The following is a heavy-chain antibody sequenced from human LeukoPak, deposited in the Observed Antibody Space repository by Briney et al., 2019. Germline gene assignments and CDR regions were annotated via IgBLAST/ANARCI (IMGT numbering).Heavy chain of an antibody. Sequence: SGPALVKPTQTLTLTCTFSGFSLSTSGMCVSWIRQPPGKALEWLARIDWDDDKYYSTSLKTRLTISKDTSKNQVVLTMTNMDPVDTATYYCARIRHGYSSGWIDYWGQGTLVTVSS. D-gene: IGHD6-19*01. CDR1: GFSLSTSGMC. J-gene: IGHJ4*02. CDR3: ARIRHGYSSGWIDY. V-gene: IGHV2-70*11. CDR2: IDWDDDK.